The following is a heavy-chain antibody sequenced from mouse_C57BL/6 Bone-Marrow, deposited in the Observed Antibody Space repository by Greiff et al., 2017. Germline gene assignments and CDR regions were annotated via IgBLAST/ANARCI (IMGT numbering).Heavy chain of an antibody. CDR3: ARKEITTALDWYFDV. CDR1: GFTFSDYG. CDR2: ISSGSSTI. Sequence: EVQRVESGGGLVKPGGSLKLSCAASGFTFSDYGMHWVRQAPEKGLEWVAYISSGSSTIYYADTVKGRFTISRDNAKNTLFLQMTSLRSEDTAMYYCARKEITTALDWYFDVWGTGTTVTVSS. D-gene: IGHD1-2*01. V-gene: IGHV5-17*01. J-gene: IGHJ1*03.